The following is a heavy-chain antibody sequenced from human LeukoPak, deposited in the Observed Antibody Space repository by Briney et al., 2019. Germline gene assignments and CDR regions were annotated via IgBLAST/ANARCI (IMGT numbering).Heavy chain of an antibody. CDR2: IHTSGGT. CDR3: ARDLALGYCPSSSCSSPLFDY. D-gene: IGHD2-2*01. Sequence: SETLSLTCTVSGASISSYYWSWIRQPAGKGLEWIGRIHTSGGTRYNPSLKSRITMSVDASKNQFSLKLSSVTAADTAVYYCARDLALGYCPSSSCSSPLFDYWGQETLVTVSS. J-gene: IGHJ4*02. CDR1: GASISSYY. V-gene: IGHV4-4*07.